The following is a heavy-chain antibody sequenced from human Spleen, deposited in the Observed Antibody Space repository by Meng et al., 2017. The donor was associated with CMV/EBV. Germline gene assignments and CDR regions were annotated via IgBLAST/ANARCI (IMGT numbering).Heavy chain of an antibody. J-gene: IGHJ4*02. CDR2: IKSKTDGGTT. Sequence: GESLKISCAASGFTFSNAWMSWVRQAPGKGLEWVGRIKSKTDGGTTDYAAPVKGRFTISRDDSKNTLHLQMNSLKTEDTAVYYCATDRADYWGQGALVTVSS. CDR3: ATDRADY. V-gene: IGHV3-15*01. CDR1: GFTFSNAW.